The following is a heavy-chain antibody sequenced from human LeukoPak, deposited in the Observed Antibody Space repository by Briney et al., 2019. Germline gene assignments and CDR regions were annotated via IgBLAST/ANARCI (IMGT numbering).Heavy chain of an antibody. V-gene: IGHV3-74*01. CDR3: ARDRVYCGSTSCNAYYFDY. D-gene: IGHD2-2*01. CDR1: GFTFSGYW. J-gene: IGHJ4*02. CDR2: INIDGSIT. Sequence: PGGSLRLSCAASGFTFSGYWLHWVRQPPGNGLVWVSRINIDGSITTYAHSVNGRFTISRDNDKNKMYLKMQSLRAEDTAVYYCARDRVYCGSTSCNAYYFDYWGQGTMVTVSS.